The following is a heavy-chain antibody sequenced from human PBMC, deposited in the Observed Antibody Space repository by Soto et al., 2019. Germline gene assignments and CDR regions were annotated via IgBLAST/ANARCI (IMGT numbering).Heavy chain of an antibody. Sequence: QVQLQESGPGLVKPSQTLSLTCTVSGGSISSGDYYWSWIRQPPGKGLEWIGYIYYSGSTYYNPSRTRRVTISVDTSKNQFSLKLSSVTAAYTAVYYCARKEMATISFDYWGQGTLVTVSS. CDR2: IYYSGST. D-gene: IGHD5-12*01. V-gene: IGHV4-30-4*01. J-gene: IGHJ4*02. CDR3: ARKEMATISFDY. CDR1: GGSISSGDYY.